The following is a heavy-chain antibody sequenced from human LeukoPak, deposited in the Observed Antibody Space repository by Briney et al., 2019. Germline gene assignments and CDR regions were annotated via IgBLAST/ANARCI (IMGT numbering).Heavy chain of an antibody. J-gene: IGHJ6*03. Sequence: ASVKVSCKASGYTFTSYDINWVRQATGQGLEWMGWMNPNSGNTGYAQKFQGRVTMTRDTSTSTVYMELSSLRSEDTAVYYCARAATSWKNYYYYMDVWGKGTTVTVSS. CDR3: ARAATSWKNYYYYMDV. CDR2: MNPNSGNT. D-gene: IGHD2-15*01. V-gene: IGHV1-8*02. CDR1: GYTFTSYD.